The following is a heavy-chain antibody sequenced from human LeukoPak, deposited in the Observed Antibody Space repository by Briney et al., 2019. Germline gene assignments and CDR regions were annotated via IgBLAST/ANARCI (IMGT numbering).Heavy chain of an antibody. Sequence: PGGSLRLSCAASGFTFDDYAMHWVRQAPGKGLEWVSLISWDGGSTYYADSVKGRFTISRDNSKNSLYLQMNSLRAEDTALYYCAKVGYSYGDYFDYWGQGTLVTVSS. CDR2: ISWDGGST. CDR1: GFTFDDYA. CDR3: AKVGYSYGDYFDY. J-gene: IGHJ4*02. V-gene: IGHV3-43D*03. D-gene: IGHD5-18*01.